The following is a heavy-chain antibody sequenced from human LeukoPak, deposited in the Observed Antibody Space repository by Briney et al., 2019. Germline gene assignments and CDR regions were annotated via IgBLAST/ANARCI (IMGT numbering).Heavy chain of an antibody. D-gene: IGHD3-10*01. V-gene: IGHV5-51*01. CDR2: ICPGDSDT. CDR1: GYSFTSYW. Sequence: GESLKISCKGSGYSFTSYWIGWVRQMPGKGLEWMGIICPGDSDTRYSPSFQGQVTISADKSISTAYLQWSSLKASDTAMYYCARALLWFGESHYGMDVWGQGTTVTVSS. CDR3: ARALLWFGESHYGMDV. J-gene: IGHJ6*02.